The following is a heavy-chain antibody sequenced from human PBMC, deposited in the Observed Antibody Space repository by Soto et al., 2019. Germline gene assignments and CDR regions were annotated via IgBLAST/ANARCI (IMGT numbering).Heavy chain of an antibody. V-gene: IGHV4-4*07. CDR3: ARESVSGTSRFDS. CDR1: GDSLSTYY. Sequence: QVQLQESGPGLVRPSETLSLTCTVSGDSLSTYYWSWIRQPAGERLEWIGRIHDTGRTNYNPSLKRRVTMSVDTSKNQFSLRVNSVTAADTAVYYCARESVSGTSRFDSWGQGTLVTVSS. J-gene: IGHJ4*02. CDR2: IHDTGRT. D-gene: IGHD3-16*01.